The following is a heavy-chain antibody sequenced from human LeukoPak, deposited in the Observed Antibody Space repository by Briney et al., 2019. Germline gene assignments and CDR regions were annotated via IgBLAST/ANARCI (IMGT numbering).Heavy chain of an antibody. V-gene: IGHV4-28*01. D-gene: IGHD1-1*01. Sequence: SDTLSLTCAVSGRSISSADWWGWIRQSPGKGLEWIGYVHDSGETHYSPSLKSRVTMSVDKSKNQFSLKLTSVTDVDTAVYHCAKKRNGISYFDSWGQGTLVTVSS. J-gene: IGHJ4*02. CDR3: AKKRNGISYFDS. CDR2: VHDSGET. CDR1: GRSISSADW.